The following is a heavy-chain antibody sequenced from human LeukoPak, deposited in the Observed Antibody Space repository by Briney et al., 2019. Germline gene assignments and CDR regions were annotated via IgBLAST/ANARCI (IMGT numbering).Heavy chain of an antibody. D-gene: IGHD3-22*01. Sequence: SETLSLTCTVSGGSISSYYWSWIRQPPGKGLEWIGYIYYSGSTNYNPSLKSRVTISVDTSKNQFSLKLSSVTAADTAVYYCARHYGYYHDSSGYLGYWGQGTLVTVSS. V-gene: IGHV4-59*08. J-gene: IGHJ4*02. CDR3: ARHYGYYHDSSGYLGY. CDR1: GGSISSYY. CDR2: IYYSGST.